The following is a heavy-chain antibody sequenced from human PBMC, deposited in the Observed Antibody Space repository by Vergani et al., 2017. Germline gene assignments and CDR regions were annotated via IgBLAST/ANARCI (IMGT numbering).Heavy chain of an antibody. V-gene: IGHV4-61*02. Sequence: QVQLQESGPGLVKPSQTLSLTCTVSGGSISSGSYYWSWLRQPAGKGLEWIGRIYTSGSTNYNPALKSRVTISVDTSKNQFSLKLSSVTAADTAVYYCARAYGSGSYQESFDYWGQGTLVTVSS. CDR1: GGSISSGSYY. CDR2: IYTSGST. D-gene: IGHD1-26*01. CDR3: ARAYGSGSYQESFDY. J-gene: IGHJ4*02.